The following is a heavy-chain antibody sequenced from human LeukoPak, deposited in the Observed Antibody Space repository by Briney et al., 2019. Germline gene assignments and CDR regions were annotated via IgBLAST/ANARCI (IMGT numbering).Heavy chain of an antibody. CDR1: GLTFNIYA. CDR2: IIETSRKT. Sequence: GGSLRLSCAASGLTFNIYAMSWVRQAPEKGLEWVSAIIETSRKTYYSDPVKGRFTISRDNSKNTLYLQMNDLRDEDTAVYYCVQEARRDGYKLAPVAEHWGQGTLVTVSS. CDR3: VQEARRDGYKLAPVAEH. D-gene: IGHD5-24*01. J-gene: IGHJ1*01. V-gene: IGHV3-23*01.